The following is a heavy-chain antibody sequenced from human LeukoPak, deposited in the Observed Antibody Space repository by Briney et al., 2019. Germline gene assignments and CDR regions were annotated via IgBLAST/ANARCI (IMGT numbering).Heavy chain of an antibody. D-gene: IGHD1-26*01. J-gene: IGHJ5*02. CDR3: ARTNYSGRYFRGRGLNWFDP. CDR1: GGSISSYY. V-gene: IGHV4-59*08. Sequence: SETLSLTCTVSGGSISSYYWSWIRQPPGKGLEWIGYIYNSGSTNYNPSLKSRVTISVDTSKNQFSLKLSSVTAADTAVYYCARTNYSGRYFRGRGLNWFDPWGQGTLVTVSS. CDR2: IYNSGST.